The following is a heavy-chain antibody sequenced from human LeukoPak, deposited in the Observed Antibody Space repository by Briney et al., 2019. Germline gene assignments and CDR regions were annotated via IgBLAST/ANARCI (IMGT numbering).Heavy chain of an antibody. V-gene: IGHV3-21*01. CDR2: ISSSSSYI. D-gene: IGHD6-19*01. CDR3: ARDPRGSGWYVNYYGMDV. J-gene: IGHJ6*02. CDR1: GFTFSSYS. Sequence: GGSLRLSCAASGFTFSSYSMNWVRQAPGKGLEWVSSISSSSSYIYYADSVKGRFTISRDNAKNSLYLQMNSLRAEDTAVYYCARDPRGSGWYVNYYGMDVWGQGTMVTVSS.